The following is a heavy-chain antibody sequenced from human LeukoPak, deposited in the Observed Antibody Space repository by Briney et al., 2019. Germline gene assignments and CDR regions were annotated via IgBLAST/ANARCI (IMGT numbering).Heavy chain of an antibody. Sequence: PSETLSLTCTVSGGSISSYYWSWIRQPPGTGLEWIGYIYYSGSTNYNPSLKSRVTISVDTSKNQFSLKLSSVTAADTAVYYCARSITIFGVVTQTRFFDYWGQGTLVTVSS. J-gene: IGHJ4*02. D-gene: IGHD3-3*01. CDR3: ARSITIFGVVTQTRFFDY. V-gene: IGHV4-59*01. CDR1: GGSISSYY. CDR2: IYYSGST.